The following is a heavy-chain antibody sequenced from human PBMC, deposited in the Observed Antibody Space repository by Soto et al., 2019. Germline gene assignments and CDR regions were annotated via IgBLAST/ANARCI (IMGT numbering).Heavy chain of an antibody. CDR3: ARRKTFSPYYFDY. J-gene: IGHJ4*02. V-gene: IGHV4-34*01. CDR2: INHSGNS. CDR1: GGSFSGYY. D-gene: IGHD3-16*01. Sequence: SETLSLTCVVYGGSFSGYYWSWIRRSPGRGLEWIGEINHSGNSNYNPSLKSRITMSVDTPKNQFSLELSSVTAADTALYYCARRKTFSPYYFDYWGQGTLVTVSS.